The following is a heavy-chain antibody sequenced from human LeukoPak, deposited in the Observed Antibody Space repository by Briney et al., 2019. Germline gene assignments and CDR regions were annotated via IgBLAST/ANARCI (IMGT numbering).Heavy chain of an antibody. V-gene: IGHV5-10-1*01. J-gene: IGHJ4*02. D-gene: IGHD2-21*02. Sequence: GESLRISCKGSGYSFTTYWISWVCQMPGKGLEWMGRIASSDSYTYYSPSFQGHVTISADKSINTAYLQWTSLRASDTAMYYCARRLASCGGDCYSFDYWGQGTLVTVSS. CDR1: GYSFTTYW. CDR3: ARRLASCGGDCYSFDY. CDR2: IASSDSYT.